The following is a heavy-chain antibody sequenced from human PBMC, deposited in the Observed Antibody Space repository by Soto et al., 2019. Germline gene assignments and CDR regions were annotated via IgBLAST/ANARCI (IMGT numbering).Heavy chain of an antibody. V-gene: IGHV3-21*01. J-gene: IGHJ6*03. Sequence: PGGSLRLSCAASGFTFSSYSMNWVRQAPGKGLEWVSSISSSSSYIYYADSVKGRFTISRDNAKNSLYLQMNSLRAEDTAVYYCARERWTEYDILTGYLPAFMDVWGKGTTVTVSS. CDR1: GFTFSSYS. D-gene: IGHD3-9*01. CDR2: ISSSSSYI. CDR3: ARERWTEYDILTGYLPAFMDV.